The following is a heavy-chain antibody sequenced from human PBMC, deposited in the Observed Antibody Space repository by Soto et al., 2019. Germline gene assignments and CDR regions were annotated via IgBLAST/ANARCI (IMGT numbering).Heavy chain of an antibody. CDR3: ARDWGSSGWPN. D-gene: IGHD6-19*01. V-gene: IGHV4-31*03. CDR2: IYFTGTT. CDR1: GHSLSSGGYY. J-gene: IGHJ4*02. Sequence: SETLSLTCTVSGHSLSSGGYYWSWIRQHPGKGLEWVGYIYFTGTTLYIPPLKSRLAISVDTSKNQFSLKLTSVTAADTAVYYCARDWGSSGWPNWGQGVLVTVSS.